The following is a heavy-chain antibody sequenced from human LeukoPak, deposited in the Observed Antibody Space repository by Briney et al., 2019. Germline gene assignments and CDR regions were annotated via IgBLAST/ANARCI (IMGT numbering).Heavy chain of an antibody. CDR2: ISYDGSNK. CDR1: GFTFSSYG. CDR3: ASPARWIQLWYSFDY. V-gene: IGHV3-30*03. J-gene: IGHJ4*02. Sequence: PGGSLRLSCAASGFTFSSYGMHWVRQAPGKGLEWVAAISYDGSNKYYADSVKGRFTISRDNSKNTLYLQMNSLRAEDTAVYYCASPARWIQLWYSFDYWGQGTLVTVSS. D-gene: IGHD5-18*01.